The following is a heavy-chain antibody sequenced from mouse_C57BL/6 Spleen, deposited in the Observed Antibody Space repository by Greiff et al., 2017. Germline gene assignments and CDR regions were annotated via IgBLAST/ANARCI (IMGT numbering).Heavy chain of an antibody. CDR3: ARFGWLLGYFDV. D-gene: IGHD2-3*01. CDR1: GYTFTDYY. Sequence: VQLQQSGPVLVKPGASVKMSCKASGYTFTDYYMNWVKQSHGKSLEWIGVINPYNGGTSYNQKFKGKATLTVDKSSSTAYMELNSLTSEDSAVYYCARFGWLLGYFDVWGTGTTVTVSS. V-gene: IGHV1-19*01. CDR2: INPYNGGT. J-gene: IGHJ1*03.